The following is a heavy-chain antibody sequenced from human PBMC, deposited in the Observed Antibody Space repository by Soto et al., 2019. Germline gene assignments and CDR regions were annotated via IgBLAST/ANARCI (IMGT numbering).Heavy chain of an antibody. CDR3: AIWENYFDY. CDR2: IYYSGST. J-gene: IGHJ4*02. V-gene: IGHV4-59*01. Sequence: SETLSLTCTVSGGYISTYWSWIRQPPGKGLEWIGYIYYSGSTNYNPSLKSRVTISVDTSKNQFSLKLNSVTAADTAVYYCAIWENYFDYWGQGTLVTVS. CDR1: GGYISTY. D-gene: IGHD1-26*01.